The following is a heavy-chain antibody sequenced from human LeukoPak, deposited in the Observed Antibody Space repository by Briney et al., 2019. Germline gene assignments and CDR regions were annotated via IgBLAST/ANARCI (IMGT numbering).Heavy chain of an antibody. J-gene: IGHJ5*02. D-gene: IGHD5-12*01. Sequence: VASVKVSCKASGYTFTGYYMHWVRQAPGQGLEWMGWINPKSGGTNYAQKFQGRVTMTRDTSIHTAYMELSRLRSDDTAVYFCARGSGSRGYETWGQGTLVTVSS. CDR1: GYTFTGYY. V-gene: IGHV1-2*02. CDR2: INPKSGGT. CDR3: ARGSGSRGYET.